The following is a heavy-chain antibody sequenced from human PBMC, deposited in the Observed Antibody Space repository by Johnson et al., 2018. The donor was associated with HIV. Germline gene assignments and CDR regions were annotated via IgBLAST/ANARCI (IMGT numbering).Heavy chain of an antibody. CDR3: GRAAVTLRGWGHVFDI. J-gene: IGHJ3*02. CDR1: GFTFSSYG. V-gene: IGHV3-30*02. D-gene: IGHD3-16*01. CDR2: IRYDGSEK. Sequence: VQLVESGGDVVQPGRSLRLSCAASGFTFSSYGMHWVRQAPGKGLEWVAFIRYDGSEKYYVDSVKGGFNISRDNAKKSLYLQMRNVRAGATAVFVCGRAAVTLRGWGHVFDILGQGTMVTVSS.